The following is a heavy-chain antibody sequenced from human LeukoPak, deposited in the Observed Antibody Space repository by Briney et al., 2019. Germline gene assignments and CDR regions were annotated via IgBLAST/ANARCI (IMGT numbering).Heavy chain of an antibody. V-gene: IGHV3-21*04. CDR2: IFPSGGEI. CDR3: ATYRQVLLPFES. CDR1: GFTFSSYS. Sequence: GGSLRLSCAASGFTFSSYSMIWVRQPPGKGLEWVSSIFPSGGEIHYADSVKGRFTIFRDNSKSTLTLQMNSLRAEDTAIYYCATYRQVLLPFESWGQGTLVTVSS. D-gene: IGHD2-8*02. J-gene: IGHJ4*02.